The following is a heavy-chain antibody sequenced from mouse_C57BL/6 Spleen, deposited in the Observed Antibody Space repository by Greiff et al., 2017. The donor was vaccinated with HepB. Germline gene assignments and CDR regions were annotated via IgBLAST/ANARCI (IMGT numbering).Heavy chain of an antibody. V-gene: IGHV1-19*01. CDR2: INPYNGGT. CDR3: ARWGYDGYYEDAMDY. Sequence: EVQLQQSGPVLVKPGASVKMSCKASGYTFTDYYMNWVKQSHGKSLEWIGVINPYNGGTSYNQKFKGKATLTVDKSSNTAYMELNSLTYEDSAVYYCARWGYDGYYEDAMDYWGQGTSVTVSS. J-gene: IGHJ4*01. CDR1: GYTFTDYY. D-gene: IGHD2-3*01.